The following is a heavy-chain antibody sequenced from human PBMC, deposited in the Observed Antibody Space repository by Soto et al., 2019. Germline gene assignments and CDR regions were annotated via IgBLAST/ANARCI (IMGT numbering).Heavy chain of an antibody. J-gene: IGHJ4*02. Sequence: EVQLVESGGGLVQPGGSLRLSCAASGFSFSDAWMIWVRQAPGKGLQWVGRIKSKSDGETTDYAAPGKGRFAISRDDSKKTVYLRMNSLKTEDTARYFCTTQGGGDDIYFDYWGQGTLVAVSS. CDR1: GFSFSDAW. CDR2: IKSKSDGETT. V-gene: IGHV3-15*01. CDR3: TTQGGGDDIYFDY. D-gene: IGHD3-16*01.